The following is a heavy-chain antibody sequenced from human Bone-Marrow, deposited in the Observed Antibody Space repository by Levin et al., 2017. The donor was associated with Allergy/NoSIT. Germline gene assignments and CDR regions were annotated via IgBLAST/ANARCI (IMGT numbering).Heavy chain of an antibody. CDR2: IYSGGST. V-gene: IGHV3-53*01. Sequence: ASVKVSCAASGFTVSSNYMSWVRQAPGKGLEWVSVIYSGGSTYYADSVKGRFTISRDNSKNTLYLQMNSLRAEDTAVYYCARDWIRYSSGWYEGGYFDYWGQGTLVTVSS. CDR3: ARDWIRYSSGWYEGGYFDY. J-gene: IGHJ4*02. D-gene: IGHD6-19*01. CDR1: GFTVSSNY.